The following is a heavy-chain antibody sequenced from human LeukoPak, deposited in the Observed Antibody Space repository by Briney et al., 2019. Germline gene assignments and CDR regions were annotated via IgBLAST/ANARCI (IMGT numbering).Heavy chain of an antibody. J-gene: IGHJ4*02. V-gene: IGHV3-33*01. Sequence: GGSLRLSCAASGFTSSTYGMHWVSQAPGKGLEWVAAIWYDGSNKYHADSVKGRFTISRDNSKNTLYLQMNSLRAEDTAVYYCAREGKSYYCGYWGQGTLVSVSS. D-gene: IGHD2-21*01. CDR1: GFTSSTYG. CDR2: IWYDGSNK. CDR3: AREGKSYYCGY.